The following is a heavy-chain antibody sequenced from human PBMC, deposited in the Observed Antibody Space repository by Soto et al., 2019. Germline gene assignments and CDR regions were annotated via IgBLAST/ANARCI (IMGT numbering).Heavy chain of an antibody. J-gene: IGHJ6*02. CDR2: MNPNSGNT. CDR3: ARALGRITIFGVVIRIPFYKDYGMDV. CDR1: GYTFTSYD. D-gene: IGHD3-3*01. Sequence: ASVKVSCKASGYTFTSYDINWVRQATGQGLEWMGWMNPNSGNTGYAQKFQGRVTMTRNTSISTAYMELSSLRSEDTAVYYCARALGRITIFGVVIRIPFYKDYGMDVWGQGTTVTVSS. V-gene: IGHV1-8*01.